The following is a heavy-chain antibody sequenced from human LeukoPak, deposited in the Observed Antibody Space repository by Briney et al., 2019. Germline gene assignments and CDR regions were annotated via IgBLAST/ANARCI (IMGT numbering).Heavy chain of an antibody. D-gene: IGHD2-2*01. J-gene: IGHJ5*02. V-gene: IGHV4-39*01. CDR1: GGSISSSSDY. CDR2: IYSSGNT. CDR3: ARQTGRSCGSARCPNWFDP. Sequence: SETLSLTCTVSGGSISSSSDYWGWIRQPPGKGLEWIGSIYSSGNTYYNPSLKSRGTISVDTSKNQFSLKLSSVTAADTAVYFCARQTGRSCGSARCPNWFDPWGQGTLVTVSS.